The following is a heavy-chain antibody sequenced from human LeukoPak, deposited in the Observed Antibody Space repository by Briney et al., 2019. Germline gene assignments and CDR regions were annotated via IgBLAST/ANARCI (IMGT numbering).Heavy chain of an antibody. D-gene: IGHD2-2*01. J-gene: IGHJ4*02. V-gene: IGHV3-23*01. CDR3: AKASGSTSSDH. Sequence: PGGSLRLSCAASGFTFSDYAMTWVRQAPGQGLEWVAAISGSGATTYYAASARGRFTISRDNSKSTLYLQMNSLRAEDTAVYYCAKASGSTSSDHWGQGTLVTVSS. CDR1: GFTFSDYA. CDR2: ISGSGATT.